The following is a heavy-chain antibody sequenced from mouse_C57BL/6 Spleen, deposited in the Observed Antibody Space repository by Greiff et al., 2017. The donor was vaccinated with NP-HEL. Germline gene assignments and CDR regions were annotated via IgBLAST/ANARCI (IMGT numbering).Heavy chain of an antibody. D-gene: IGHD2-5*01. CDR1: GYTFTGYW. CDR2: ILPGSGST. CDR3: ARRGGSNSYFFDY. Sequence: QVHVKQSGAELLPPGASVKLSCKATGYTFTGYWIEWVKQRPGHGLEWIGEILPGSGSTNYNEKVKGKATFTADTSSNTAYMQLSSLTTEDSAIYYCARRGGSNSYFFDYWGQGTTLTVSS. V-gene: IGHV1-9*01. J-gene: IGHJ2*01.